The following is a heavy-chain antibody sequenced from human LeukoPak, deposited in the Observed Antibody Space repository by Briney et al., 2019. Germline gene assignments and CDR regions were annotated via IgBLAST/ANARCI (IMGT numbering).Heavy chain of an antibody. Sequence: GESLKISSNGSGYIFTSYWIGCVRQMPGKGLEWMGIIYPGDADTKYSPSFQGQVTISADKSISTAYLQLNSLNASDTAMYYCEKSTHAAYGVDVWGQGTTVTVSS. CDR3: EKSTHAAYGVDV. CDR1: GYIFTSYW. J-gene: IGHJ6*02. CDR2: IYPGDADT. V-gene: IGHV5-51*01. D-gene: IGHD2-15*01.